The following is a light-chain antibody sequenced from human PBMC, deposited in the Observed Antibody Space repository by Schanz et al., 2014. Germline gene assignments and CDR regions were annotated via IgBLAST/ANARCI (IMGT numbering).Light chain of an antibody. V-gene: IGLV2-14*02. CDR2: ENS. Sequence: QSALTQPASVSGSPGQSITISCTGTYSDVGSYNLVSWYQQYPGKAPKVMMYENSKRPSGVPDRFSGSKSGNTASLTVSGLQAEDEADYYCSSNGGVNIYVFGTGTKLTVL. CDR1: YSDVGSYNL. J-gene: IGLJ1*01. CDR3: SSNGGVNIYV.